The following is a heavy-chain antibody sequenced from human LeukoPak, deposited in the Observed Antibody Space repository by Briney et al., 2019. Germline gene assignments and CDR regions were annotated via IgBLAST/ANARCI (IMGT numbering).Heavy chain of an antibody. CDR1: GFTFSSYA. J-gene: IGHJ6*02. CDR3: AKDLDILTGLYYYYAMDV. CDR2: ISGSGGNT. D-gene: IGHD3-9*01. V-gene: IGHV3-23*01. Sequence: GGSLRLSCAASGFTFSSYAMNWVRQAPGKGLEWVSTISGSGGNTYYAGSVKGRFTISRDNSKNTLYLQMNSLRAEDTAVYYCAKDLDILTGLYYYYAMDVWGQGTTVTVSS.